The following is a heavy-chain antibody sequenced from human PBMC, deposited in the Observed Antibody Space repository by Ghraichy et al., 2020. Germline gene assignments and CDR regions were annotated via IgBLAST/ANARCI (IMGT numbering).Heavy chain of an antibody. J-gene: IGHJ4*02. CDR3: ARQTQYDFWSGHWVY. V-gene: IGHV4-39*01. D-gene: IGHD3-3*01. Sequence: SETLSLTCTVSGGSISSSSYYWGWIRQPPGKGLEWIGSIYYSGSTYYNPSLKSRVTISVDTSKNQFSLKLSSVTAADTAVYYCARQTQYDFWSGHWVYWGQGTLVTVSS. CDR2: IYYSGST. CDR1: GGSISSSSYY.